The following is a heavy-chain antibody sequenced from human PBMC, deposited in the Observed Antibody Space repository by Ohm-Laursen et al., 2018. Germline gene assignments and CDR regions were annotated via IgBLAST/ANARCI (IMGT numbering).Heavy chain of an antibody. CDR1: GFTFSSYA. V-gene: IGHV3-53*01. J-gene: IGHJ4*02. CDR2: IYSGGST. Sequence: GSLRLSCTAPGFTFSSYAMNWVRQAPGKGLEWVSVIYSGGSTYYADSVKGRFTISRDNSKNTLYLQMNSLRAEDTAVYYCAMTYYDILTGYSLWGQGTLVTVSS. D-gene: IGHD3-9*01. CDR3: AMTYYDILTGYSL.